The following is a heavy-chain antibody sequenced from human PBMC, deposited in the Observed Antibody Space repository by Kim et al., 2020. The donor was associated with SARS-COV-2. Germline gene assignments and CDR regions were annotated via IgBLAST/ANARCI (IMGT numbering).Heavy chain of an antibody. CDR2: ISYDGSNK. D-gene: IGHD3-9*01. J-gene: IGHJ6*02. V-gene: IGHV3-30*04. CDR3: ARDGDRYDILTGVGYYGMDV. CDR1: GFTFSSYA. Sequence: GGSLRLSCAASGFTFSSYAMHWVRQAPGKGLEWVAVISYDGSNKYYADSVKGRFTISRDNSKNTLYLQMNSLRAEDTAVYYCARDGDRYDILTGVGYYGMDVWGQGTTVTV.